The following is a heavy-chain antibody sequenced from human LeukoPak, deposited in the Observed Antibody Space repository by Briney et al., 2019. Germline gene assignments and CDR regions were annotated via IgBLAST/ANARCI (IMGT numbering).Heavy chain of an antibody. V-gene: IGHV3-23*01. D-gene: IGHD3/OR15-3a*01. CDR2: ISGSGGST. J-gene: IGHJ6*03. Sequence: GGSLRLSCAASGFTFSSYSMNWVRQAPGKGLEWVSSISGSGGSTYYADSVKGRFTISRDNSKNTLYLQMNSLRAEDSAIYNCVKLRRFLDTTESNYMDVWGKGTTVTVSS. CDR1: GFTFSSYS. CDR3: VKLRRFLDTTESNYMDV.